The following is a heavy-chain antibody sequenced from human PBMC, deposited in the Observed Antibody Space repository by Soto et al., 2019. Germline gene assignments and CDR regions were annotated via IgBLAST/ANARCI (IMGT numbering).Heavy chain of an antibody. CDR3: ARAYLGPSYYFDY. J-gene: IGHJ4*02. D-gene: IGHD1-26*01. CDR1: GGSISSYY. V-gene: IGHV4-59*01. Sequence: SETLSLTCTVSGGSISSYYWSWIRQPPGKGLEWIGYIYCSGSTNYNPSLKSRVTISVDTSKNQFSLKLSSVTAADTAVYYCARAYLGPSYYFDYWGQGTLVTVSS. CDR2: IYCSGST.